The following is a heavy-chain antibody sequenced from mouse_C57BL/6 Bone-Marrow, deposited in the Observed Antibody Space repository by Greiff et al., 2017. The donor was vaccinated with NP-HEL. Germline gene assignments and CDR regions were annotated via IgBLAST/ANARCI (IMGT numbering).Heavy chain of an antibody. Sequence: DVKLQESGGGLVQPKGSLKLSCAASGFSFNTYAMNWVRQAPGKGLEWVARIRSKSNNYATYYADSVKDRFTISRDDSESMLYLQMNNLKTEDTAMYYCVRHDWDGFAYWGQGTLVTVSA. D-gene: IGHD4-1*01. CDR1: GFSFNTYA. CDR2: IRSKSNNYAT. J-gene: IGHJ3*01. CDR3: VRHDWDGFAY. V-gene: IGHV10-1*01.